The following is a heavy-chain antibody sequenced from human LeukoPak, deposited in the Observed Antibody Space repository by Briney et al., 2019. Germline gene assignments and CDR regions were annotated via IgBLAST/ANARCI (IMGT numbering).Heavy chain of an antibody. Sequence: GGSLRLSCAAAGFTFSRYAMHWVRQAPGKGLEWVAVMSSDGSKKYYADSVKGRFTISRDNSKNTLYLQMNSLRAEDTAVYYCAKKFTGTTVISGDYFDYWGQGTLVTVSS. CDR1: GFTFSRYA. D-gene: IGHD4-17*01. J-gene: IGHJ4*02. CDR2: MSSDGSKK. CDR3: AKKFTGTTVISGDYFDY. V-gene: IGHV3-30-3*02.